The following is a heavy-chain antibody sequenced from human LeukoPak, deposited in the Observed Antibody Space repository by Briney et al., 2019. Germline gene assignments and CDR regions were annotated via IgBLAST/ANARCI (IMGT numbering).Heavy chain of an antibody. CDR2: ISGRGGST. CDR3: AKAGSIRFDY. CDR1: GFTFSSYA. J-gene: IGHJ4*02. V-gene: IGHV3-23*01. Sequence: GGSLRLSCAASGFTFSSYAMSWVRQAPGKGLEWVSGISGRGGSTYYADSVKGRFTISRDDSKNTLYLQINSLRADDTAVYYCAKAGSIRFDYWGQGTLVTVSS. D-gene: IGHD3-3*02.